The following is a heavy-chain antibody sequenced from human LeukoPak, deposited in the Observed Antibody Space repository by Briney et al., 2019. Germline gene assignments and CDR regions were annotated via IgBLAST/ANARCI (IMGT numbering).Heavy chain of an antibody. V-gene: IGHV3-30*18. CDR1: GFTFSSCG. Sequence: GGTLRLSCAVSGFTFSSCGIHWGRQAPGKGLEWVAVISYDGSNKYYADSAKGRFTISRDNSKNTLYLQMNSLRAEDTAVYYCAKETDGVDVFDIWGQGTMVTVSS. CDR2: ISYDGSNK. CDR3: AKETDGVDVFDI. D-gene: IGHD2-21*02. J-gene: IGHJ3*02.